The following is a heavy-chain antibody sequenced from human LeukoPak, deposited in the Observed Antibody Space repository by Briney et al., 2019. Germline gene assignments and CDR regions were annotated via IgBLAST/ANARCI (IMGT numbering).Heavy chain of an antibody. CDR1: GFSFRNDW. CDR3: VRANSSGWSFDP. Sequence: GGSLRLSCGASGFSFRNDWMSWVRQAPGKGLEWVANINQDGSTIYYVDSVKGRFTISRDNAKNALYLQMNSLRVEDRAVYYCVRANSSGWSFDPWGQGILVTVSS. CDR2: INQDGSTI. D-gene: IGHD6-19*01. J-gene: IGHJ5*02. V-gene: IGHV3-7*01.